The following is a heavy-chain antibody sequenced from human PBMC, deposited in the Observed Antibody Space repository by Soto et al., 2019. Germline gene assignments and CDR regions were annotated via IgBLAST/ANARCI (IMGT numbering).Heavy chain of an antibody. V-gene: IGHV4-31*03. CDR2: IYYSGST. J-gene: IGHJ5*02. D-gene: IGHD4-4*01. CDR3: ARGSNYVGPPFDH. Sequence: QVQLQESGPGLVKPSQTLSLTCTVSGGSISSGGYYWSWIRQHPGKGLEWIGYIYYSGSTYYNPSLKSRVTISVDTSKNQFSMKLSSVTAADTAVYYCARGSNYVGPPFDHWGQGTLVTVSS. CDR1: GGSISSGGYY.